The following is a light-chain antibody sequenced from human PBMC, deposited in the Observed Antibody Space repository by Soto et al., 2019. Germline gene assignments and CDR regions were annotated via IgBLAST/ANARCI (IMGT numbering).Light chain of an antibody. CDR3: MQALQSPRT. J-gene: IGKJ1*01. CDR2: LGS. V-gene: IGKV2-28*01. Sequence: DILMTQSPISLPVTPGEPASTSCWSSRGLLHSTGKNYLDWFLQKPGQSPKLLIYLGSNRASGVPDRFSGSGSGTNFTLRISRVEAEDVGVYYCMQALQSPRTFGRGTKVEIK. CDR1: RGLLHSTGKNY.